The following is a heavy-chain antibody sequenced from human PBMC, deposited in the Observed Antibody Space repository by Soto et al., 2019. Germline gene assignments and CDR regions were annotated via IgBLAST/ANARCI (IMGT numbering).Heavy chain of an antibody. CDR2: IYYSGST. D-gene: IGHD6-6*01. CDR3: AREGSSSSSVDY. Sequence: PSETLSLTCTVSGGSISSGGYYWSWIRQHPGKGLEWIGYIYYSGSTYYNPSLKSRVTISVDTSKNQFSLKLSSVTAADTAVYYCAREGSSSSSVDYWGQGTLVTVSS. J-gene: IGHJ4*02. CDR1: GGSISSGGYY. V-gene: IGHV4-31*03.